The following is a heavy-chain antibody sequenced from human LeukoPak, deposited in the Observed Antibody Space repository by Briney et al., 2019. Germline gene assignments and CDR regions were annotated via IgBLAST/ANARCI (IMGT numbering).Heavy chain of an antibody. J-gene: IGHJ4*02. V-gene: IGHV3-30-3*01. CDR3: ARDMAD. D-gene: IGHD3-10*01. CDR1: GFTFRNYV. Sequence: PGGSLRLSCAASGFTFRNYVIHWVRQAPGKGLEWVAVTSSDLNVKLYADSVKGRFTISRDNSKNTLYLQMNSLRAEDTAVYYCARDMADWGQGTLVTVSS. CDR2: TSSDLNVK.